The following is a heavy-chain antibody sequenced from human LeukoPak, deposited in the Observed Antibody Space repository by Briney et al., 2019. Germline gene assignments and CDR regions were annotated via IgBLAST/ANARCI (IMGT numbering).Heavy chain of an antibody. J-gene: IGHJ4*02. V-gene: IGHV3-9*01. Sequence: PGGSLRLSCEASGFTFDDYAMHWVRQAPGKGLEWVSGISWNGGSIGYADSVKGRFTISRDNAKKSLHLQMNSLRAEDTALYYCAKSGSGGLGFDYWGQGTLVTVSS. CDR3: AKSGSGGLGFDY. CDR2: ISWNGGSI. D-gene: IGHD1-14*01. CDR1: GFTFDDYA.